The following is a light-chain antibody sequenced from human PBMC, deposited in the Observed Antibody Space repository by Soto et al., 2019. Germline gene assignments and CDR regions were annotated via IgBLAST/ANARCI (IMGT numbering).Light chain of an antibody. CDR2: AAS. CDR3: QQSYSSPPT. CDR1: QSITNY. V-gene: IGKV1-39*01. Sequence: DIQMTQYPSSLSASVGDRVTITCRASQSITNYLNWYQQKPGKAPKLLIYAASSLQSGVPSRFSGSGSGADFTLTISSLQPEDFATYYCQQSYSSPPTFGGGTKVEIK. J-gene: IGKJ4*01.